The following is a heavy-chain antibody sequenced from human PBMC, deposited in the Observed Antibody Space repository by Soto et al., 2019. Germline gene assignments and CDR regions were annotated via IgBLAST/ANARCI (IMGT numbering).Heavy chain of an antibody. CDR1: GYTFTGYY. CDR2: TNPSNGGT. V-gene: IGHV1-2*02. D-gene: IGHD3-16*01. Sequence: QVHLVQSGAEVKKPGASVKVSCKASGYTFTGYYIHWVRQATGQGLEWMVWTNPSNGGTNYAQKCQGIVTMTRAPSLSIAYMELTTRRSADTAVFYCAREVGGGRQYYFDSWGLGTLVTVSS. CDR3: AREVGGGRQYYFDS. J-gene: IGHJ4*02.